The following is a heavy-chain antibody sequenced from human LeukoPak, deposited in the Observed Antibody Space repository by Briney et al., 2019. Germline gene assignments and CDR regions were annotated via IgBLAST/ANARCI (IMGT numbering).Heavy chain of an antibody. CDR2: ISAYNGNT. V-gene: IGHV1-18*01. D-gene: IGHD6-6*01. J-gene: IGHJ4*02. Sequence: GASVKVSCKASGYTFTSYGISWVRQAPGQGLEWMGWISAYNGNTNYAQKLQGRVTMTTDTSTSTAYMELRSLRSDDTAVYYCASELVSQNPVPAEYSSSYWGQGTLVTVSS. CDR1: GYTFTSYG. CDR3: ASELVSQNPVPAEYSSSY.